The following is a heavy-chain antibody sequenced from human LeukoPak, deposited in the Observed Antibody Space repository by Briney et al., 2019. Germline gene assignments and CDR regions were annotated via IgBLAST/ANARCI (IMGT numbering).Heavy chain of an antibody. J-gene: IGHJ4*02. V-gene: IGHV3-11*01. Sequence: GGSLRLSCAASGFIFSDYYMTWIRQAPGQGLEWLSYVSGSGSIILYADSVRGRLTVSRDNAKNSLYLQVNSLRADDTAVYYCARRDYSGTFPDYWGQGTLVTVSS. CDR3: ARRDYSGTFPDY. CDR1: GFIFSDYY. CDR2: VSGSGSII. D-gene: IGHD5-12*01.